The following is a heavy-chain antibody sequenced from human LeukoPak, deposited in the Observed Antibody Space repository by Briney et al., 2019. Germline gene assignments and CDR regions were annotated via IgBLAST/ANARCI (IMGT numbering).Heavy chain of an antibody. CDR1: GYSFTDYA. V-gene: IGHV1-3*01. J-gene: IGHJ6*02. CDR2: INAGNGNT. D-gene: IGHD3-3*01. CDR3: ARGENYDFWSGYHYYYYYYGMDV. Sequence: ASVKVSCKASGYSFTDYAMHWVRQAPGQRLEWMGWINAGNGNTKYSQKFQGRVTITRDTSASTAHMELSSLRSEDTAVYYCARGENYDFWSGYHYYYYYYGMDVWGQGTTVTVSS.